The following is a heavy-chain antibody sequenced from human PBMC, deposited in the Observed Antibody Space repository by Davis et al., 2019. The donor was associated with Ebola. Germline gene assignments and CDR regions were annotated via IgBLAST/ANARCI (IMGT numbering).Heavy chain of an antibody. CDR3: ARAGIVGATSDY. J-gene: IGHJ4*02. V-gene: IGHV1-18*01. CDR1: GYTFTSYG. CDR2: INAGNGNT. D-gene: IGHD1-26*01. Sequence: AASVKVSCKASGYTFTSYGISWVRQAPGQGLEWMGWINAGNGNTKYSQKFQGRVTITRDTSASTAYMELSSLRSEDTAVYYCARAGIVGATSDYWGQGTLVTVSS.